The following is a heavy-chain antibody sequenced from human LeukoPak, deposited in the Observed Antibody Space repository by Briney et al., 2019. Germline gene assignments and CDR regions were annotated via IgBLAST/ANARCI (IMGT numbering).Heavy chain of an antibody. CDR1: GFTFSSYA. Sequence: GGSLRLSCAASGFTFSSYAMHWVRQAPGKGLEWVAGISYDGSNKYYADSVEGRFTISRDNSKNTLYLQMNSLRAEDTAVYYCARGYYTVDIVATTPGGDWGQGTLVTVSS. CDR3: ARGYYTVDIVATTPGGD. J-gene: IGHJ4*02. CDR2: ISYDGSNK. V-gene: IGHV3-30-3*01. D-gene: IGHD5-12*01.